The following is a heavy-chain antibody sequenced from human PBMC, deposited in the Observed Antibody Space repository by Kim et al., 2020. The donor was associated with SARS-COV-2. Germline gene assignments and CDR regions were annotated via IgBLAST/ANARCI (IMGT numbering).Heavy chain of an antibody. J-gene: IGHJ6*02. CDR1: GFTFSNYW. V-gene: IGHV3-74*01. CDR2: INSDGSST. D-gene: IGHD4-17*01. Sequence: GGSLRLSCAASGFTFSNYWMHWVRQAPGKGLVWVSHINSDGSSTTYADSVKGRFTISRYNAKNTLHLQMNSLRAEDTAVYYCVRGDVDYGPDYYFYGMDVWGQGTTVTVSS. CDR3: VRGDVDYGPDYYFYGMDV.